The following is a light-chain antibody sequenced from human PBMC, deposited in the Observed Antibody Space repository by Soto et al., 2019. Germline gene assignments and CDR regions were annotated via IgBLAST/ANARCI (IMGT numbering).Light chain of an antibody. J-gene: IGKJ5*01. CDR3: QQRSNWPPT. CDR2: DAS. V-gene: IGKV3-11*01. CDR1: QSVSSY. Sequence: EIVMTQSPATLSVSPGEKGTLSCRASQSVSSYLAWYQQKPGQAPRLLIYDASNRATGIPARFSGSGSGTDFTLTISSLEPEDFAVYYCQQRSNWPPTFGQGTRLENK.